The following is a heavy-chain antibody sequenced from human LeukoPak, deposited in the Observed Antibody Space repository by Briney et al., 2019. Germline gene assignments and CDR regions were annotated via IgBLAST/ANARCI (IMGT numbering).Heavy chain of an antibody. CDR3: AREPYSSSWYDY. Sequence: PSETLSLTCAVSGGSISSSNWWSWVRQPPGKGLEWIGEIYHSGSANYNPSLKSRVTISVDKSKNQFSLKLSSVTAADTAVYYCAREPYSSSWYDYWGQGTLVTVSS. CDR2: IYHSGSA. J-gene: IGHJ4*02. CDR1: GGSISSSNW. V-gene: IGHV4-4*02. D-gene: IGHD6-13*01.